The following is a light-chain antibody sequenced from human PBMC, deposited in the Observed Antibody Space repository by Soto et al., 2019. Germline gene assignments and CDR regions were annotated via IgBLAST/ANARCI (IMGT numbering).Light chain of an antibody. J-gene: IGLJ2*01. CDR2: EVS. Sequence: QSALTQPPSASGSHGQSVTISCTGTSSDVGGYNFVSWYQQHPGKAPKLMIYEVSKRPSGVPDRFSGSKSGNTASLTVSGLQAEDEADYYCSSYAGGNNFVFGGGTKLTVL. V-gene: IGLV2-8*01. CDR1: SSDVGGYNF. CDR3: SSYAGGNNFV.